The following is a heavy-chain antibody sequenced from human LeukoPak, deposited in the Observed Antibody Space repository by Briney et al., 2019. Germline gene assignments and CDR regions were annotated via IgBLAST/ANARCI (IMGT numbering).Heavy chain of an antibody. V-gene: IGHV3-7*03. Sequence: GGSLRLSCAASGFTFSSYWMSWVRQAPGKGLEWVANIKQDGSEKYFVDSVRGRFTISRDNAKNLVYLQMSSLRGEDTAVYYCARHPFDYWGQGTLVTVSS. CDR1: GFTFSSYW. CDR3: ARHPFDY. CDR2: IKQDGSEK. J-gene: IGHJ4*02.